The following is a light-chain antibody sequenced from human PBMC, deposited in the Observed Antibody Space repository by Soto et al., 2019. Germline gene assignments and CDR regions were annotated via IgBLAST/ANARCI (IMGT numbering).Light chain of an antibody. CDR1: QTISSW. V-gene: IGKV1-5*03. CDR3: QPDNLYWT. CDR2: KAS. J-gene: IGKJ1*01. Sequence: EIKMTQSPSTLSGSVGDRVTITCRASQTISSWLAWYQQKPGKAPKLLIYKASTLKSGVPSRFSGSGSGTEFTPTISCLQPDDFATYFCQPDNLYWTFAQGTKVDIK.